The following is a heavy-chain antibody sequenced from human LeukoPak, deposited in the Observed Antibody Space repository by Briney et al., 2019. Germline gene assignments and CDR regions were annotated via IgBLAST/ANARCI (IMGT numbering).Heavy chain of an antibody. D-gene: IGHD5-18*01. CDR1: GYTFTGYY. V-gene: IGHV1-2*02. CDR3: AREGDKAMDTNWFDP. J-gene: IGHJ5*02. CDR2: INPNSGGT. Sequence: PRASVKVSCKTSGYTFTGYYMHWVRQAPGQGLEWMGWINPNSGGTKYAQKFQGRVTMTRDTSISTGYMELSRLRSDDTAVYYCAREGDKAMDTNWFDPWGQGTLVTVSS.